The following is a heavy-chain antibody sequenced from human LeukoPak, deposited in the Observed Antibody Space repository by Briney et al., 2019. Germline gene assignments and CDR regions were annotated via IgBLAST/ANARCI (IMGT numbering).Heavy chain of an antibody. CDR3: TLTTFGVVYYFDY. D-gene: IGHD1/OR15-1a*01. V-gene: IGHV3-30*04. J-gene: IGHJ4*02. CDR1: GFTFSSYA. CDR2: ISYDGINQ. Sequence: AGGSLRLSCATSGFTFSSYAMHWVRQAPGKGLEWVALISYDGINQYYADSVKGRFIISRDNSKNTLYLQLNSLRLEDTAVYYCTLTTFGVVYYFDYRGQGTLVTVSS.